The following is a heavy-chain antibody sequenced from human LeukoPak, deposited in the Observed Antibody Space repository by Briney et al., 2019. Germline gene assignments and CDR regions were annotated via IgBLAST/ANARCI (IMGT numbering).Heavy chain of an antibody. Sequence: ASVKVSCKASGYTFTSYGISWVRQAPGQGLEWMGWISAYNGNTNYAQKFQGRVTITADESTSTAYMELSSLRSEDTAVYYCAREEHYYDSSGYRYDYWGQGTLVTVSS. CDR3: AREEHYYDSSGYRYDY. CDR2: ISAYNGNT. J-gene: IGHJ4*02. D-gene: IGHD3-22*01. V-gene: IGHV1-18*01. CDR1: GYTFTSYG.